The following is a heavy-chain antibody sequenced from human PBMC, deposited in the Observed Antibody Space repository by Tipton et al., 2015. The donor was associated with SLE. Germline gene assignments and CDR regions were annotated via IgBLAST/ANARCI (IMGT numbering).Heavy chain of an antibody. D-gene: IGHD1-26*01. Sequence: GLVKPSETLSLTCTVSGGSISSSSYYWGWIRQPPGKGLEWIGSIYYSGSTYYNPSLKSRVTISVDTSKNQFSLKLSSVTAADTAVYYCARDYSGSARGFFDYWGQGTLVTVSS. J-gene: IGHJ4*02. V-gene: IGHV4-39*07. CDR1: GGSISSSSYY. CDR3: ARDYSGSARGFFDY. CDR2: IYYSGST.